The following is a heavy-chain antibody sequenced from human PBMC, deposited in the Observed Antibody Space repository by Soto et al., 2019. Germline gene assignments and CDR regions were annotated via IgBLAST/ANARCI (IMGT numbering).Heavy chain of an antibody. CDR3: ARSVKVPANRHFDY. V-gene: IGHV3-72*01. CDR2: IRNKAKSYTT. Sequence: GGSLRLSCAASGFTFSDHYMEWVRQAPGKGLEWVGRIRNKAKSYTTEYGASVKGRFTISRDDSKNSVYLQMNSLKTEDTALYYCARSVKVPANRHFDYWGQGTLVTVSS. J-gene: IGHJ4*02. CDR1: GFTFSDHY.